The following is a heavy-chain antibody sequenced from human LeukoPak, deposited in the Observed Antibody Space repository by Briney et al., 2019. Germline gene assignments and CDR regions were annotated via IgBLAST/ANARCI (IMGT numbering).Heavy chain of an antibody. CDR2: INHSGST. D-gene: IGHD6-6*01. J-gene: IGHJ4*02. Sequence: KASETLSLTCAVYGGSFSGYYWSWIRQPPGKGLEWIGEINHSGSTNYNPSLKSRVTISVDTSKNQFSLKLSSVTAADTAVYYCARGNFGSSSSHLDYWGQGTLVTVSS. V-gene: IGHV4-34*01. CDR3: ARGNFGSSSSHLDY. CDR1: GGSFSGYY.